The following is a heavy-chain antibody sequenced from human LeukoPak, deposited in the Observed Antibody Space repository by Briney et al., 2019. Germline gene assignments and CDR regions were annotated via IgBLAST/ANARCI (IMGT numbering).Heavy chain of an antibody. J-gene: IGHJ4*02. D-gene: IGHD3-3*01. CDR2: IKQDGSEK. V-gene: IGHV3-7*01. CDR1: GFTFSSYG. Sequence: PGGSLRLSCAASGFTFSSYGMHWVRQAPGKGLEWVANIKQDGSEKYYVDSVKGRFTISRDNAKKSLYLQINSLRAEDTAVYYCARDRTTIFGVVLDYWGQGTLVTVSS. CDR3: ARDRTTIFGVVLDY.